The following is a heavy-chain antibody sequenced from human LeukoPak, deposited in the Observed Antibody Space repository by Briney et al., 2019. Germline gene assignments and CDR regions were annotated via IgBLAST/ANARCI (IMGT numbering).Heavy chain of an antibody. V-gene: IGHV4-59*08. D-gene: IGHD1-26*01. J-gene: IGHJ4*02. CDR3: ATNIPTPTTSPPLGY. CDR1: GVSTNTYYY. Sequence: SETLSLTCTVSGVSTNTYYYWSWIRQPPGKGLEWIGYVDYSGRTKYSPSPKSRVTISVDTSKYQFSLEVSSVTAADTAVYYCATNIPTPTTSPPLGYWGQGTLVTVSS. CDR2: VDYSGRT.